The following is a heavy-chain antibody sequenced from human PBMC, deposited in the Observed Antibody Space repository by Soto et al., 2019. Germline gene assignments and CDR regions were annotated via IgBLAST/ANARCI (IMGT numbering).Heavy chain of an antibody. D-gene: IGHD3-22*01. Sequence: ASVKVSCKASGGTFSSYTISWVRQAPGQGLEWMGRIIPILGIANFAQKFQGRVTITADKSASTAYMELSSLRAEDTAVYYCARDRFYYGSSGYYYFDYWGQGTLVTVSS. J-gene: IGHJ4*02. CDR1: GGTFSSYT. V-gene: IGHV1-69*04. CDR3: ARDRFYYGSSGYYYFDY. CDR2: IIPILGIA.